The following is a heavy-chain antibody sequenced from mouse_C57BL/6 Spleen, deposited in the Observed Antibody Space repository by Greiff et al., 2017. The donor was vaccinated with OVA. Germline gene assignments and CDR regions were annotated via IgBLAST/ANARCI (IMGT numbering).Heavy chain of an antibody. CDR2: IDPENGDT. J-gene: IGHJ4*01. CDR3: TTWDSNYFMDY. Sequence: EVQLQQSGAELVRPGASVKLSCTASGFNIKDDYMHWVKQRPEQGLEWIGWIDPENGDTEYASKFQGKATITADTSSNTAYLQLSSLTSEDTAVYYCTTWDSNYFMDYWGQGTSVTVSS. V-gene: IGHV14-4*01. D-gene: IGHD2-5*01. CDR1: GFNIKDDY.